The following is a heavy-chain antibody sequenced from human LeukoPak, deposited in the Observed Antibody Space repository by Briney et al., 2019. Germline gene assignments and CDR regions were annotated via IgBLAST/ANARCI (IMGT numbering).Heavy chain of an antibody. J-gene: IGHJ6*01. V-gene: IGHV1-2*06. Sequence: ASVKVSCKASGYTLTDYYMHWVRQAPGQGLEWMGRINPNSGGTNYAQKFQGRVTMTRDTSISTAYMELSRLRSDDTAVYYCARYFPGIAAAYYCYYGMDVWGQGTTVTVSS. CDR2: INPNSGGT. CDR3: ARYFPGIAAAYYCYYGMDV. D-gene: IGHD6-13*01. CDR1: GYTLTDYY.